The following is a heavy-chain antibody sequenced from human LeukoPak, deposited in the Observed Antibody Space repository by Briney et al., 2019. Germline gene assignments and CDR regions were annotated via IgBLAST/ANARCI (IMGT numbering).Heavy chain of an antibody. CDR2: IRSKANSYAT. CDR1: GFTFSGSA. D-gene: IGHD6-19*01. J-gene: IGHJ5*02. Sequence: GGSLRLSCAASGFTFSGSAMHWVRQASGKGLEWVGRIRSKANSYATAYAASVKGRFTISRDDSKNTAYLQMNSLKTEDTAVYYCARHRGAVANNWFDLWGQGTLVTVSS. V-gene: IGHV3-73*01. CDR3: ARHRGAVANNWFDL.